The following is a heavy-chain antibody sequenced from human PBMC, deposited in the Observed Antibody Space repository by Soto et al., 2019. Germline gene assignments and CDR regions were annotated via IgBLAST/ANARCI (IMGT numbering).Heavy chain of an antibody. V-gene: IGHV4-31*03. CDR1: GGSISSGDYY. Sequence: QVQLQESGPGLVKPSQTLSLTCPVSGGSISSGDYYWSWIRQHPGKGLEWIGYVYYSGSTYYNPSLKSRVTISVDTSKNQSSLKLSSVTAADTAVYYCARWWSGSRQGFDPWGQGTLVTVSS. D-gene: IGHD3-3*01. CDR3: ARWWSGSRQGFDP. CDR2: VYYSGST. J-gene: IGHJ5*02.